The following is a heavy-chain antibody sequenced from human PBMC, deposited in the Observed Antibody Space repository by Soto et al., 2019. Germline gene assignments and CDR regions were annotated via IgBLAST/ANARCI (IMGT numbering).Heavy chain of an antibody. D-gene: IGHD3-10*01. J-gene: IGHJ4*02. CDR3: ARHWYGSGTHYPFDS. CDR1: DCSISSYY. Sequence: SETLSLTCTFSDCSISSYYWSWIRQPPGKGLEWIGYIYYSGSTDHNPSLKSRVTISVDTSKNQFSLKLSSVTAADTAVYFCARHWYGSGTHYPFDSWGQGTLVTVSS. V-gene: IGHV4-59*08. CDR2: IYYSGST.